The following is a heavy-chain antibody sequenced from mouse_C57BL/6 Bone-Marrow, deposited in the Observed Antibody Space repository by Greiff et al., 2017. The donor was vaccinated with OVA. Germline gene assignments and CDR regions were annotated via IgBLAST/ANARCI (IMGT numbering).Heavy chain of an antibody. J-gene: IGHJ2*01. CDR3: TLYYYGSSYCDY. D-gene: IGHD1-1*01. CDR2: IDPENGDT. Sequence: VQLQQSGAELVRPGASVKLSCTASGFNIKDDYMHWVKQRPEQGLEWIGWIDPENGDTEYASKFQGKATITADTSSNTAYLQLSSLTSEDTAVYYCTLYYYGSSYCDYWGKGTTLTVSS. CDR1: GFNIKDDY. V-gene: IGHV14-4*01.